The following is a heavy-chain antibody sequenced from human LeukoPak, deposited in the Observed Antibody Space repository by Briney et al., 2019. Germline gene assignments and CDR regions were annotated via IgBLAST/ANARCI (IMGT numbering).Heavy chain of an antibody. CDR2: IYYSGST. V-gene: IGHV4-39*07. D-gene: IGHD3-3*01. CDR3: ARDSVVTDFWSGYHTFPSDV. CDR1: GGSISSSSYY. Sequence: SETLSLTCTVSGGSISSSSYYWGWIRQPPGKGLEGIGSIYYSGSTYYNPSLHSRVTISVDTSKNQFSLKLSSVTAADTAVYYCARDSVVTDFWSGYHTFPSDVWGKGTTVTVSS. J-gene: IGHJ6*04.